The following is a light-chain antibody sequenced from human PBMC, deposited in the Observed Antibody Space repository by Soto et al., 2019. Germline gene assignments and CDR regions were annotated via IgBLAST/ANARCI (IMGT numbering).Light chain of an antibody. CDR3: CSYAGSTSFV. Sequence: QSVLTQPASVSGSPGHSITISCTGTSSDVGSYNLVSWYQQHPGKAPKLMIYEGSKRPSGVSNRFSGSKSGNTASLTISGLQAEDKADYYCCSYAGSTSFVFGTGTKFTVL. CDR1: SSDVGSYNL. CDR2: EGS. V-gene: IGLV2-23*01. J-gene: IGLJ1*01.